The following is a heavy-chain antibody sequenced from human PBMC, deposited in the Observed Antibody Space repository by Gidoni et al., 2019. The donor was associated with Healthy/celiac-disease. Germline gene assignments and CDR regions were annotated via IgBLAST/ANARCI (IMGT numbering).Heavy chain of an antibody. CDR1: GFTFSSYS. V-gene: IGHV3-48*01. Sequence: EVQLVESGGGLVQPGGSLRLSCAASGFTFSSYSMNWVRQAPGKGLEWVSYISSSSSTIYYADSVKGRFTISRDNAKNSLYLQMNSLRAEDTAVYYCASRIQLWLSPNYYYYYGMDVWGQGTTVTVSS. CDR2: ISSSSSTI. D-gene: IGHD5-18*01. J-gene: IGHJ6*02. CDR3: ASRIQLWLSPNYYYYYGMDV.